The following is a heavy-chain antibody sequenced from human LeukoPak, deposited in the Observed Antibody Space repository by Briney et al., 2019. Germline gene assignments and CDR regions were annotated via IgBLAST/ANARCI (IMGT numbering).Heavy chain of an antibody. Sequence: SVKVSCKASGGTFSSYAISWVRQAPGQGLEWMGRIIPILGIANYAQKFQGRVTITADKSTSTAYMELSSLRSEDTAVYYCARPTGRDHFDYWGQGTLVTVSS. CDR3: ARPTGRDHFDY. V-gene: IGHV1-69*04. CDR2: IIPILGIA. CDR1: GGTFSSYA. J-gene: IGHJ4*02.